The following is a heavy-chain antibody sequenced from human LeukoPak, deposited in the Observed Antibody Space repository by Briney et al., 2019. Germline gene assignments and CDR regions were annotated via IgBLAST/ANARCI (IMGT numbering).Heavy chain of an antibody. D-gene: IGHD6-13*01. CDR1: GGSFSGYY. J-gene: IGHJ6*03. Sequence: SETLSLTCAVYGGSFSGYYWSWIRQPPGKGLEWIGEINHSGSTNYNPSLKSRVTISVDTSKNQFSLKLSSVTAADTAVYYCARGLGSVYSSSWYSGYYYMVVWGKGTTVTVSS. CDR2: INHSGST. V-gene: IGHV4-34*01. CDR3: ARGLGSVYSSSWYSGYYYMVV.